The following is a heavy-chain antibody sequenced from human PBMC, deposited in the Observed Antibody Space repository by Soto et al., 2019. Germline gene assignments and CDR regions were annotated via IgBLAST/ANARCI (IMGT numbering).Heavy chain of an antibody. V-gene: IGHV3-15*07. J-gene: IGHJ4*02. CDR2: IKSKTDGGTT. Sequence: GGSLRLSCAASGFTFSNAWMNGVRQAPGKGLEWVGRIKSKTDGGTTDYAAPVKGRFTISRDDSKNTLYLQMNSLKTEDTAVYYCTTSSRFLAMVTYWGQGTLVTVSS. D-gene: IGHD5-18*01. CDR1: GFTFSNAW. CDR3: TTSSRFLAMVTY.